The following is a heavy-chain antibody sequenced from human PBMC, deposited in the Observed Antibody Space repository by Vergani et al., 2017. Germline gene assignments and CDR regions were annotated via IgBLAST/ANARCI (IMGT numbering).Heavy chain of an antibody. J-gene: IGHJ6*03. V-gene: IGHV3-74*01. CDR2: INSDGDST. CDR1: GFTFSNYW. D-gene: IGHD1-26*01. Sequence: VQLVESGGGLVQPGGSLRLSCTASGFTFSNYWMQWVRQAPGKGLMWVSRINSDGDSTSYADSVKGRFTISRDNAKNTLYLQMDSQRAEDTAVYYCARDEWELLEYFYYMDVLGKGATVTVSS. CDR3: ARDEWELLEYFYYMDV.